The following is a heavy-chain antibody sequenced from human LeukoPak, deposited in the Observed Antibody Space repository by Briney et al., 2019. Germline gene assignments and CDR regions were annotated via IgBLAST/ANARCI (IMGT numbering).Heavy chain of an antibody. V-gene: IGHV1-8*01. D-gene: IGHD2-2*01. CDR2: MNPNSGNT. CDR3: ARGSRRVVPAAMGY. J-gene: IGHJ4*02. CDR1: GYTFTSYD. Sequence: ASVNVSCTASGYTFTSYDINWVRQATGQGLEWMGWMNPNSGNTGYAQKFQGRVTMTRNTSISTAYMELSSLRSEDTAVYYCARGSRRVVPAAMGYWGQGTLVTVSS.